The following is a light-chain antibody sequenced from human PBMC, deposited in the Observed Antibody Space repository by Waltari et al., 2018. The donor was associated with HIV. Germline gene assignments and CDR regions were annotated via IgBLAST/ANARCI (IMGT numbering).Light chain of an antibody. CDR3: QHRGRWPS. CDR1: QDIGNR. Sequence: TQSPAILSLPAGNTPTLPFRASQDIGNRLAWYKFKPGQPPLLLIFDASRRASGGPDRFSGSGSGTNFTLTLSNLRPWDSAMYYCQHRGRWPSFGGGTRVEI. J-gene: IGKJ4*01. CDR2: DAS. V-gene: IGKV3D-20*02.